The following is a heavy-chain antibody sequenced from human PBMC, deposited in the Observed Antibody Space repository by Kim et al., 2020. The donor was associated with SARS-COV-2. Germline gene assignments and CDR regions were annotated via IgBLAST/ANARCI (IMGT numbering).Heavy chain of an antibody. CDR2: ISWDGGST. CDR3: AKGGIAAAGGYYYGMDV. V-gene: IGHV3-43*01. CDR1: GFTFDDYT. Sequence: GGSLRLSCAASGFTFDDYTMHWVRQAPGKGLEWVSLISWDGGSTYYADSVKGRFTISRDNSKNSLYLQMNSLRTEDTALYYCAKGGIAAAGGYYYGMDVWGPGNTGTVSS. D-gene: IGHD6-13*01. J-gene: IGHJ6*02.